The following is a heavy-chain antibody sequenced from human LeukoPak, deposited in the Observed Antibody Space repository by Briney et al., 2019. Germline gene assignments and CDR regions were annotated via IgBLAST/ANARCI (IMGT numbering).Heavy chain of an antibody. CDR2: ISGSGGST. J-gene: IGHJ4*02. V-gene: IGHV3-23*01. D-gene: IGHD3-22*01. CDR1: GFTFSSYA. CDR3: ATNYYDSSGYFPDFDY. Sequence: GGSLRLSCAASGFTFSSYAMSWVRQAPGKGLEWVSAISGSGGSTYYADSVEGRFTISRDNSKNTLYLQMNSLRADDTAVYYCATNYYDSSGYFPDFDYWGQGALVSVSS.